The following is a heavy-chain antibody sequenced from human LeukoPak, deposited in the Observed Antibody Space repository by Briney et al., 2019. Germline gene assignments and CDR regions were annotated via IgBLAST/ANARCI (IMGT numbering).Heavy chain of an antibody. V-gene: IGHV4-39*07. CDR2: IYYSGST. CDR3: AREEPYSSSWHISTCFDY. Sequence: SETLSLTCTVSGGSISSSSYYWGWLRQPPGKGLEWIGSIYYSGSTYYNPSLKSRVTISVDTSKNQFSLKLSSVTAADTAVYYCAREEPYSSSWHISTCFDYWGQGTLVTVSS. J-gene: IGHJ4*02. D-gene: IGHD6-13*01. CDR1: GGSISSSSYY.